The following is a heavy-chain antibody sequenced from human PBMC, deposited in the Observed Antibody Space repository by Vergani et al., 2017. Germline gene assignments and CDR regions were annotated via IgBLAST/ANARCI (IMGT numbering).Heavy chain of an antibody. Sequence: QVQLQESGPGLVKPSQTLSLTCTVSGGSISSGSYYWSWIRQPAGNGLEWIGRIYTSGSTNYNPSLKSRVTISVDTSKNQFSLKLSSVTAADTAVYYCARGPYYYDSSGRSRWFDPWGQGTLVTVSS. J-gene: IGHJ5*02. D-gene: IGHD3-22*01. CDR3: ARGPYYYDSSGRSRWFDP. V-gene: IGHV4-61*02. CDR1: GGSISSGSYY. CDR2: IYTSGST.